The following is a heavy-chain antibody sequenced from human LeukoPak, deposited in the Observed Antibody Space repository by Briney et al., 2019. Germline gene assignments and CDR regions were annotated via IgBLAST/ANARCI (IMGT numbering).Heavy chain of an antibody. CDR1: GFTLSDSA. Sequence: GGSLRLSCAASGFTLSDSAIHWVRQASGKGLEWVGLIDRPAKSYATAYGASVGGRFTISRDDSKNTAYLQMDSLKTEDTALYYCTRDRGTYNWLDPWGQGTLVTISS. CDR3: TRDRGTYNWLDP. V-gene: IGHV3-73*01. D-gene: IGHD1-26*01. CDR2: IDRPAKSYAT. J-gene: IGHJ5*02.